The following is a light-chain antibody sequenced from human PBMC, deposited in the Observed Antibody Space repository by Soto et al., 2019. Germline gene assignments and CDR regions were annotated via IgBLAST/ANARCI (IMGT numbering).Light chain of an antibody. CDR3: QQYNNWPLT. J-gene: IGKJ4*01. V-gene: IGKV3-15*01. CDR1: QSVSSN. Sequence: EIVMTQSPATLSVSPGERATLSCRASQSVSSNLAWYQQKPGQAPRLLIYGASTRATGIPARFSGSGSGTEFTFTISSLQAEDFAVYYCQQYNNWPLTFGGGTKVAIK. CDR2: GAS.